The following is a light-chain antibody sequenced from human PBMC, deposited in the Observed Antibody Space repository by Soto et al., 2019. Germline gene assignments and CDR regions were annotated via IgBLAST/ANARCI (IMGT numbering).Light chain of an antibody. J-gene: IGKJ1*01. CDR2: DAS. CDR3: QQYDIWPPWT. V-gene: IGKV3-15*01. Sequence: EIVMTQSPATLSMSPGEGATLSCRASQSVSSNLAWYQQKPGQVPRLLIYDASTRATGIPARFSGSGSGTEFTLTISNLQSEDFAIYFCQQYDIWPPWTFGQGTKVEIK. CDR1: QSVSSN.